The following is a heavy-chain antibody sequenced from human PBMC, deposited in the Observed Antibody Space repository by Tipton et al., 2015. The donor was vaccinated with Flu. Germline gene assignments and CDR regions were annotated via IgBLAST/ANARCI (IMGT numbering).Heavy chain of an antibody. CDR1: GGSIRTNY. J-gene: IGHJ5*02. CDR2: IYYGGSA. Sequence: TLSLTCSVSGGSIRTNYWSWIRQPPGKGLEWIGYIYYGGSANYNPSLKSRVTISVDTSEKFSLKLRSVTAADTAVYYCASYGGSSSWRGYNWIDPWGQGTLVTVSS. D-gene: IGHD6-13*01. CDR3: ASYGGSSSWRGYNWIDP. V-gene: IGHV4-59*08.